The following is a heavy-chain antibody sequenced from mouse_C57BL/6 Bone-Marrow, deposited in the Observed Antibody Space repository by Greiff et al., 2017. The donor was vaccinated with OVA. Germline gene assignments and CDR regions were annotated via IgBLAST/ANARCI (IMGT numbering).Heavy chain of an antibody. Sequence: QVQLQQSGAELVKPGASVKMSCKASGYTFTSYWITWVKQRPGQGLEWIGDIYPGSGSTNYNEKFKSKATLTVDTSSSTAYMQLSSLTSEDSAVYYCARSYDGYYYAMDYWGQGTSVTVSS. CDR1: GYTFTSYW. CDR3: ARSYDGYYYAMDY. J-gene: IGHJ4*01. D-gene: IGHD2-3*01. V-gene: IGHV1-55*01. CDR2: IYPGSGST.